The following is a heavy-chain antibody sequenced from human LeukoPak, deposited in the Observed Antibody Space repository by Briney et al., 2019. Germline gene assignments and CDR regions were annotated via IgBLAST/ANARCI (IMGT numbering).Heavy chain of an antibody. CDR1: GYTLTELS. CDR3: ATDLIVGATTFDY. J-gene: IGHJ4*02. D-gene: IGHD1-26*01. V-gene: IGHV1-24*01. Sequence: ASVKVSCKVSGYTLTELSMHWVRQAPGKGLEWMGGFDPEDGETIYAQKFQGRVTITEDTSTDTAYMELSSLRSEDTAVYYCATDLIVGATTFDYWGQGALVTVSS. CDR2: FDPEDGET.